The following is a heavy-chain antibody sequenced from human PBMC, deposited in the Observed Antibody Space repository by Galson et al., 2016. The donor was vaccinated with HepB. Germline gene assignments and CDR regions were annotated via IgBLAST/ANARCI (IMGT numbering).Heavy chain of an antibody. D-gene: IGHD3-22*01. Sequence: SLGLSCAASGFTFSSYWMTWVRQAPGKGLEWVANIKQDGSEKYYVDSVKGRFTISRDNAKNSLYLQMNSLRAEDTAVYYCARALVSFYDSSGYYYVMPHDAFDIWGQGTVVTVSS. CDR3: ARALVSFYDSSGYYYVMPHDAFDI. V-gene: IGHV3-7*03. CDR1: GFTFSSYW. J-gene: IGHJ3*02. CDR2: IKQDGSEK.